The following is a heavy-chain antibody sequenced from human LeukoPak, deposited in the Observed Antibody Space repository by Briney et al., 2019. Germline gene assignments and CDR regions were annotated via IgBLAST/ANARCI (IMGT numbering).Heavy chain of an antibody. Sequence: SETLSLTCTVSGGSISSYYWSWIRQPAGKGLEWIGRIYTSGSTNYNPSLKSRVTMSVDTSKNQFSLKLSSVTAADTAVYYCARDTPIPGPGDYYYYMDVWGKGTTVTVSS. CDR3: ARDTPIPGPGDYYYYMDV. J-gene: IGHJ6*03. CDR2: IYTSGST. D-gene: IGHD2-21*01. CDR1: GGSISSYY. V-gene: IGHV4-4*07.